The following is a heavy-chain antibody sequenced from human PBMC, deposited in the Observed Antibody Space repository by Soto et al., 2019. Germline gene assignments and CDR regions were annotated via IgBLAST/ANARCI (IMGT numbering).Heavy chain of an antibody. V-gene: IGHV2-26*01. CDR1: GFSLSNARMG. D-gene: IGHD3-22*01. CDR3: ARMGDYYDNAGDAFDL. Sequence: QVTLKESGPVLVKPTATLTLTCTVSGFSLSNARMGVSWIRQPPGKALEWLAHIFANDEESYNTSLRSRLTISRDTSKNQVVLTMTNMDPVDTATYYCARMGDYYDNAGDAFDLWGQGTRVTVSS. J-gene: IGHJ3*01. CDR2: IFANDEE.